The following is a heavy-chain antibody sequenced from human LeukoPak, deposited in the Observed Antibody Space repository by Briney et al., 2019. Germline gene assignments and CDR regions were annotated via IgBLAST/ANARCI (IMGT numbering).Heavy chain of an antibody. D-gene: IGHD4-23*01. CDR3: ARREPHGDYGGKIRYYYYMDV. CDR1: GGSFSGYY. V-gene: IGHV4-34*01. CDR2: INHSGNT. Sequence: SETLSLTCAVYGGSFSGYYWSWIRQPPGKGLEWIGEINHSGNTNSNPSLKSRVTMSVDTSKNQFSLKLSSLTAADTAMYYCARREPHGDYGGKIRYYYYMDVWGKGTTVTISS. J-gene: IGHJ6*03.